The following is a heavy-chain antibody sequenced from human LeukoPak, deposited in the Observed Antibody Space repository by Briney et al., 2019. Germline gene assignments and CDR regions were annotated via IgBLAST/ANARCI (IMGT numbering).Heavy chain of an antibody. CDR3: GRVNAAVPRSDP. CDR2: IYYSGST. J-gene: IGHJ5*02. Sequence: SETLSLTCTVSGGSISSSSYYWGWIRQPPRKGLEWIGSIYYSGSTYYNPSLKSRVTISVDTSKNQFSLKLNSVTAADTAVYYCGRVNAAVPRSDPWGQGTLVTVSS. D-gene: IGHD6-13*01. V-gene: IGHV4-39*07. CDR1: GGSISSSSYY.